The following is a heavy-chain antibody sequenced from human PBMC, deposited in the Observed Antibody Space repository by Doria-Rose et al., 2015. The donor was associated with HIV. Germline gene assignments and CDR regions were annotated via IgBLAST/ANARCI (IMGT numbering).Heavy chain of an antibody. CDR1: GFTFSGSI. J-gene: IGHJ3*02. D-gene: IGHD6-19*01. Sequence: QLVQSGGGVVQPGTSLTLSCAASGFTFSGSILHWIRQAPGKGLEWVTGVSFDGSKYYADSVKGRFAISRDNSRNTLYLQMNSLRAEDTAVYYCARDGFSSGWAGGFDIWGQGTMVTVSS. CDR3: ARDGFSSGWAGGFDI. V-gene: IGHV3-30*01. CDR2: VSFDGSK.